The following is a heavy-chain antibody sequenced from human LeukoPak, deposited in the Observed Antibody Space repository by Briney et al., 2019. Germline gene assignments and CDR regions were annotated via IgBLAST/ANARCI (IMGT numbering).Heavy chain of an antibody. CDR2: ISSSSSYI. CDR3: ARGGRQRYYDFWSGYPPTDAFDI. Sequence: GGSLRLSCAASGFTFSSYSMNWVRQAPGKGLEWVSSISSSSSYIYYADSVKGRFTISRDNAKNSLYLQMNSLRAEDTAVYYCARGGRQRYYDFWSGYPPTDAFDIWGQGTMVTVSS. D-gene: IGHD3-3*01. J-gene: IGHJ3*02. V-gene: IGHV3-21*01. CDR1: GFTFSSYS.